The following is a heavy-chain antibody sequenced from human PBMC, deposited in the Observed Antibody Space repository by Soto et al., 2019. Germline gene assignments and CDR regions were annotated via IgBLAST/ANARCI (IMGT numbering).Heavy chain of an antibody. V-gene: IGHV1-8*01. CDR3: ARERSSGWYVDY. CDR1: GYTFTSYD. D-gene: IGHD6-19*01. J-gene: IGHJ4*02. Sequence: QVQLVQSGAEVKKPGASVKVSCKASGYTFTSYDVNWVRQATGQGLEWMGWMNPNSGNTGYAQKFQGKVTMTRNTSISTAYMELSSLRSEDTAVYYCARERSSGWYVDYWGQGTLVTVSS. CDR2: MNPNSGNT.